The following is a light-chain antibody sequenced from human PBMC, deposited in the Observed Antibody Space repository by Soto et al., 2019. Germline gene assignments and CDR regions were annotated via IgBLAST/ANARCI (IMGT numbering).Light chain of an antibody. CDR1: HSVTSTY. V-gene: IGKV3-20*01. CDR3: QQYGGSPLWT. J-gene: IGKJ1*01. CDR2: GAS. Sequence: IVLPQTPGTLSLSPGERATLSCRASHSVTSTYLAWYQQKPGQAPRLLIYGASSRATGIPDRFSGSGSGTDFTLTISRLEPEDFAVYYCQQYGGSPLWTFGQGTKVDI.